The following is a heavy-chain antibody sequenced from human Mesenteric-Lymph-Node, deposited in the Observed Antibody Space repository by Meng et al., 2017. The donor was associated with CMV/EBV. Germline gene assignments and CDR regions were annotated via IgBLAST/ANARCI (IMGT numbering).Heavy chain of an antibody. V-gene: IGHV3-30*02. Sequence: GESLKISCAASGFTFSSYGMHWVRQAPGKGLEWVAFIRYDGSNKYYADSVKGRFTISRDNSKNTLYLQMNSLRAEDTAVYYCARPLYDSSGLFDYWGQGTLVTVSS. CDR1: GFTFSSYG. CDR3: ARPLYDSSGLFDY. J-gene: IGHJ4*02. CDR2: IRYDGSNK. D-gene: IGHD3-22*01.